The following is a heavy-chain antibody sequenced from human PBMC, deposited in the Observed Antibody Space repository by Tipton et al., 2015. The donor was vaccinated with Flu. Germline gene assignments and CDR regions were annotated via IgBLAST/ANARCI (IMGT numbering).Heavy chain of an antibody. V-gene: IGHV3-11*04. Sequence: SLRLSCETSGFIFTDCYMTWIRQAPGMGLEWVAHIGPSGAPIHYAESIKGRFTISRDNAKKSMYLQMDNLGAEDTAVYYCARDPVRKDGYNLDQWGQGTLVTVSS. CDR3: ARDPVRKDGYNLDQ. CDR1: GFIFTDCY. D-gene: IGHD5-24*01. J-gene: IGHJ4*02. CDR2: IGPSGAPI.